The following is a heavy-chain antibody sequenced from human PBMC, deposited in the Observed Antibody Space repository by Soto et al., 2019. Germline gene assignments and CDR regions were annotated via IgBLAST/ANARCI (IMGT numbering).Heavy chain of an antibody. CDR1: GDSIRGSTSY. V-gene: IGHV4-39*01. CDR3: VKPYTTGWHYVQL. CDR2: TYHSGST. D-gene: IGHD3-10*02. Sequence: QLQLQESGPRLVKPSETLSLTCGVSGDSIRGSTSYWGWIRQPPGPGLQWIGSTYHSGSTYYNSSLKSRVTISVETSKEQFFLTLCSVTAADLAVYYCVKPYTTGWHYVQLWGGGPLVALSS. J-gene: IGHJ2*01.